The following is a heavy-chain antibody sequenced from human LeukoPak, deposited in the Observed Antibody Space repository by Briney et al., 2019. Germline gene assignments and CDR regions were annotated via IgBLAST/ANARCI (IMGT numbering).Heavy chain of an antibody. CDR1: GFTFSSHS. V-gene: IGHV3-21*01. D-gene: IGHD4-11*01. J-gene: IGHJ3*02. CDR3: ARGYNNYGYVFDI. Sequence: GGSLRLSCAASGFTFSSHSMNWVRQAPGKGLEWVSSISSSSIYIYYADSVKGRFTISRDNAKNSLYLQMNSLRAEDTAVYYCARGYNNYGYVFDIWGQGTVVTVSS. CDR2: ISSSSIYI.